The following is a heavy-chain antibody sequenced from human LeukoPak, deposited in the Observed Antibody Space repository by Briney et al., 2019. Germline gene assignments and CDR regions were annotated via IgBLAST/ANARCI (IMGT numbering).Heavy chain of an antibody. CDR3: AKDTKYNWNYVNY. Sequence: PGGSLRLSCAASEFSVGSNYMTWVRQAPGKGLEWVSLIYSGGSTYYADSVKGRFTISRDNSKNTLYLQMNSLRAEDTAVYYCAKDTKYNWNYVNYWGQGTLVTVSS. J-gene: IGHJ4*02. V-gene: IGHV3-66*01. CDR2: IYSGGST. D-gene: IGHD1-20*01. CDR1: EFSVGSNY.